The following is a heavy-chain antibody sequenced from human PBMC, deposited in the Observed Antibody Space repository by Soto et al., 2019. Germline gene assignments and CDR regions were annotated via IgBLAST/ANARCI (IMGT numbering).Heavy chain of an antibody. J-gene: IGHJ5*02. D-gene: IGHD3-3*01. CDR3: ARVKGRGYHTWLDP. CDR1: GCTFTSYG. V-gene: IGHV1-18*01. Sequence: ASEKGSCKASGCTFTSYGISSVRQAPGQGLEWMGWISAYNGNTNYAQKLQGRVTMTTDTSTSTAYMELRSLRSDDTAVYYRARVKGRGYHTWLDPWGQGTLVTVSS. CDR2: ISAYNGNT.